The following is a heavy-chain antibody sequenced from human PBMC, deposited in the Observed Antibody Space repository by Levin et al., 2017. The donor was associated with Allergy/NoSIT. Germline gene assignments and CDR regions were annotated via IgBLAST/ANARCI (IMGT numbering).Heavy chain of an antibody. D-gene: IGHD5-18*01. V-gene: IGHV4-59*08. CDR3: ARSRYSYGGFFDY. CDR2: IYYSGST. Sequence: SETLSLTCTVSGGSISSYYWSWIRQPPGKGLEWIGYIYYSGSTNYNPSLKSRVTISVDTSKNQFSLKLSSVTAADTAVYYCARSRYSYGGFFDYWGQGTLVTVSS. CDR1: GGSISSYY. J-gene: IGHJ4*02.